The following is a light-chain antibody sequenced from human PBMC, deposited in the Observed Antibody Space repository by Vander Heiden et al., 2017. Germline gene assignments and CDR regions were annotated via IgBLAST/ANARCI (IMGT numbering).Light chain of an antibody. V-gene: IGKV3-11*01. J-gene: IGKJ4*01. Sequence: IVLTQSPATLSFSPRDRATLSCRARQSVSSYLAWYQQKPGQAPRLLIYDASNRATGIPARFSGSGSGTDFTLTISSLEPEDFAVYYCQQRSNWLLTFGGGTKVEIK. CDR1: QSVSSY. CDR3: QQRSNWLLT. CDR2: DAS.